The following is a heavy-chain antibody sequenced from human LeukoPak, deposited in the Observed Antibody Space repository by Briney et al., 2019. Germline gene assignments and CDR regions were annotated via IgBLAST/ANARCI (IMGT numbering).Heavy chain of an antibody. CDR2: ISGDGNFK. CDR1: GFTLNTYW. CDR3: TATPWGGAAAIFDF. Sequence: PGGSLRLSCAASGFTLNTYWIHWVRQTPQTGLEWVAGISGDGNFKRNADSVRGRLTIFTDNAKSTVSLQVSSLRAEGTAVYYCTATPWGGAAAIFDFWGQGTLVTVSS. J-gene: IGHJ4*02. D-gene: IGHD6-25*01. V-gene: IGHV3-74*01.